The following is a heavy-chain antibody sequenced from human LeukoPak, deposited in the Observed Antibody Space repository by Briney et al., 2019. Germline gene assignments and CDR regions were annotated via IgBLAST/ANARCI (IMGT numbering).Heavy chain of an antibody. CDR2: IIPILGIA. V-gene: IGHV1-69*04. D-gene: IGHD5-12*01. J-gene: IGHJ4*02. Sequence: SVKVSCKASGGTFSSYAISWVRQAPGQGLEWMGRIIPILGIANYAQKFQGRVTITADKSASTAYMELSSLRSEDTAVYYCARVVDIVATTYYFDYWGQGTLVTVSS. CDR1: GGTFSSYA. CDR3: ARVVDIVATTYYFDY.